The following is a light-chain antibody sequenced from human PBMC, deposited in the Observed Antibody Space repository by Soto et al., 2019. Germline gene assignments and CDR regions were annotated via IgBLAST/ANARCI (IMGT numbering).Light chain of an antibody. J-gene: IGKJ3*01. CDR1: QSVTSSY. CDR3: QQYGSSPLT. Sequence: ENVLTQSPGTLSLSPGERATLTCRASQSVTSSYLAWYQQKPGQAPRLLMYGASSRATGIPDRFSGSGSGTDFTLTISRLEPEDFAVYYCQQYGSSPLTFGPGTKVDIK. CDR2: GAS. V-gene: IGKV3-20*01.